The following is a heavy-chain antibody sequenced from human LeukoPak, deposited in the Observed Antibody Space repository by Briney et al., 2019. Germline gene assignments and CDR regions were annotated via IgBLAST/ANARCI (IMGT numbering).Heavy chain of an antibody. D-gene: IGHD3-9*01. V-gene: IGHV3-48*01. CDR3: ARDSDWAFDY. J-gene: IGHJ4*02. Sequence: GGSLRLSCAASGFTFNTYSMNWVRQAPGKGLEWLSYVKSGNYDIQYADSVTGRFTVSRDSATNSLYLQMNDLKAEDTAVYYCARDSDWAFDYWGQGSLVTVS. CDR1: GFTFNTYS. CDR2: VKSGNYDI.